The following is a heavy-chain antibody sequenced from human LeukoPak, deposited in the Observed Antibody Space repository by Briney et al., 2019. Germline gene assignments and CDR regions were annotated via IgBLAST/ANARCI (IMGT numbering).Heavy chain of an antibody. Sequence: GRSLRLSCAASGFXFSTYGIHWVRQAPGKGLEWLAVIRYDGGNKYYGDSVRGRFTISRDNSKNTLYLQMNSLRAEDTAMYHCARALSAMVPDYWGQGTLLTVSS. J-gene: IGHJ4*02. CDR1: GFXFSTYG. CDR2: IRYDGGNK. D-gene: IGHD5-18*01. CDR3: ARALSAMVPDY. V-gene: IGHV3-33*01.